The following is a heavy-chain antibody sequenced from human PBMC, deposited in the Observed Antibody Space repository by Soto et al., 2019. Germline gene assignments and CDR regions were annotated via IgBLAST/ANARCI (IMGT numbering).Heavy chain of an antibody. CDR2: INHSGST. CDR3: ARQTYYDFWSGLDWFDP. V-gene: IGHV4-34*01. CDR1: GGSFSGYY. J-gene: IGHJ5*02. D-gene: IGHD3-3*01. Sequence: SETLSLTCAVYGGSFSGYYWSWIRQPPGKGLEWIGEINHSGSTNYNPSLKSRVTISVDTSKNQFSLKLSSVTAADTAVYYCARQTYYDFWSGLDWFDPWGQGTLVTVSS.